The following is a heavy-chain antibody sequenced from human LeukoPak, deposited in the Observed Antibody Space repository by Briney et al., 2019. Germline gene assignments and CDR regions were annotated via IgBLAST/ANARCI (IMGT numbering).Heavy chain of an antibody. CDR1: GGSISSRSYY. J-gene: IGHJ6*03. Sequence: SETLSVTCTVSGGSISSRSYYWGWIRQPPGKGLEWIGSIYYSGSTYYNPFLKSGVTIAVKTSKNQFSLKLSSLTAADTAMYYCARREPHGDYGGKLRYYYYMHVGARGTAITLPS. V-gene: IGHV4-39*07. CDR2: IYYSGST. CDR3: ARREPHGDYGGKLRYYYYMHV. D-gene: IGHD4-23*01.